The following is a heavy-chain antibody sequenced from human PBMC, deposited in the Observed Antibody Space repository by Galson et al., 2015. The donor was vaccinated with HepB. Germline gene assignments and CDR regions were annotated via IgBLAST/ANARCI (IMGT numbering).Heavy chain of an antibody. CDR1: GYTFTSYG. V-gene: IGHV1-18*04. CDR3: ARAHHNYYDSSGYYSQAAFDI. J-gene: IGHJ3*02. CDR2: ISAYNGNT. D-gene: IGHD3-22*01. Sequence: SVKVSCKASGYTFTSYGISWVRQAPGQGLEWMGWISAYNGNTNYAQKLQGRVTMTTDTSTGTAYMELRSLRSDDTAVYYCARAHHNYYDSSGYYSQAAFDIWGQGTMVTVSS.